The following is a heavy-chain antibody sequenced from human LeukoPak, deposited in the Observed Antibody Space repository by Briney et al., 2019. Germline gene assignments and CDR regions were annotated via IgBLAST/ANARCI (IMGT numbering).Heavy chain of an antibody. D-gene: IGHD3-10*01. CDR3: ARFDPGVHPGDY. J-gene: IGHJ4*02. CDR1: GGTSSNYG. CDR2: IIPIFGTA. V-gene: IGHV1-69*13. Sequence: ASVKVSCKASGGTSSNYGIGWVRQAPGQGLEWMGGIIPIFGTANYAQNLQGRVTIAADESTTTAYMELSSLGSDDTAVYYCARFDPGVHPGDYWGQGTLVTVP.